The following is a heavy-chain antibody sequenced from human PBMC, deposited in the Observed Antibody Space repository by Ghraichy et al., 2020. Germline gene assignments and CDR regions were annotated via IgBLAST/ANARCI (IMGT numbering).Heavy chain of an antibody. V-gene: IGHV4-39*01. CDR3: ARHAGPTMVRGVIVSWFDP. D-gene: IGHD3-10*01. J-gene: IGHJ5*02. CDR1: GGSISSSSYY. CDR2: IYYSGST. Sequence: SETLSLTCTVSGGSISSSSYYWGWIRQPPGKGLEWIGSIYYSGSTYYNPSLKSRVTISVDTSKNQFSLKLSSVTAADTAVYYCARHAGPTMVRGVIVSWFDPWGQGTLVTVSS.